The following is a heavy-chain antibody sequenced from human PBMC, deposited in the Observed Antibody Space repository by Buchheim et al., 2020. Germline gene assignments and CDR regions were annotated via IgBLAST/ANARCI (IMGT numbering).Heavy chain of an antibody. D-gene: IGHD6-19*01. J-gene: IGHJ4*02. Sequence: EVQLVESGGGLVQPGGSLRLSCAASGFTFSSYWISWVRQAPGKGLEWVANIKEDGSEKSYVDSVKGRFTISRENAKSSLSLQMNSLRAEDTAVYYCARDRGWLQFDYWGQGTL. CDR1: GFTFSSYW. CDR3: ARDRGWLQFDY. CDR2: IKEDGSEK. V-gene: IGHV3-7*01.